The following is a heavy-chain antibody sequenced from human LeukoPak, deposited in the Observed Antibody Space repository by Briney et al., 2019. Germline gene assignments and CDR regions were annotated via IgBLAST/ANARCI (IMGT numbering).Heavy chain of an antibody. CDR2: INWDGTST. Sequence: PGGSLRLSCAASGFTFDDYTMHWVRQAPGKGLEWVSLINWDGTSTYYADSVKGRFPISRDNSKNSLYLQMSSLRTEDTALYYCAKEDRYTGYASYYFDSWGRGTLVTVSS. D-gene: IGHD5-12*01. V-gene: IGHV3-43*01. J-gene: IGHJ4*02. CDR1: GFTFDDYT. CDR3: AKEDRYTGYASYYFDS.